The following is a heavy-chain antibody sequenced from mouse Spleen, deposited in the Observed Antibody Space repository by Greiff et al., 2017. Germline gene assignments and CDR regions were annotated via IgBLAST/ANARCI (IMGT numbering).Heavy chain of an antibody. V-gene: IGHV1-19*01. Sequence: EVQLQQSGPVLVKPGASVKMSCKASGYTFTDYYMNWVKQSHGKSLEWIGVINPYNGGTSYNQKFKGKATLTVDKSSSTAYMELNSLTSEDSAVYYCARGLLDYYAMDYWGQGTSVTASS. CDR2: INPYNGGT. J-gene: IGHJ4*01. CDR3: ARGLLDYYAMDY. CDR1: GYTFTDYY. D-gene: IGHD2-3*01.